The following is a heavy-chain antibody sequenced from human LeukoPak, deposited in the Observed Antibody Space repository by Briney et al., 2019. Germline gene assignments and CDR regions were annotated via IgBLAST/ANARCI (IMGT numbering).Heavy chain of an antibody. CDR1: GGSISSGSYY. D-gene: IGHD6-19*01. Sequence: SRTLSLTCTVSGGSISSGSYYWSWIRQPAGKGLEWIGRIYTSGSTNYNPSLKSRVTISVDTSKNQFSLKLSSVTAADTAVYYCARLLPQHSSGWYSYEPGVLFDYWGQGTLVTVSS. V-gene: IGHV4-61*02. CDR2: IYTSGST. CDR3: ARLLPQHSSGWYSYEPGVLFDY. J-gene: IGHJ4*02.